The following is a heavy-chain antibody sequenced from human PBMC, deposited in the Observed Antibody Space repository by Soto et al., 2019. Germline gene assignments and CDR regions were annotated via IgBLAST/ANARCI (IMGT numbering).Heavy chain of an antibody. Sequence: QVQLVQSGAEVKKPGASVKVSCQASGYIFTGYYMHWVRQAPGQGPEWMGWINPNSGDTNYARKFQALVTLTRNTSSRTAYMELRSVTSDDTAIYYCARELQMRSSTIGFPFFYFYLWGQGTLVTVSS. J-gene: IGHJ4*02. V-gene: IGHV1-2*04. CDR1: GYIFTGYY. D-gene: IGHD2-2*01. CDR3: ARELQMRSSTIGFPFFYFYL. CDR2: INPNSGDT.